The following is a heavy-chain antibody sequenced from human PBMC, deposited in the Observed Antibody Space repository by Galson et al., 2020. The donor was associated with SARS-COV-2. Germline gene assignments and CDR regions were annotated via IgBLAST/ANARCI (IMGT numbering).Heavy chain of an antibody. Sequence: SQTLSLTCAVSGESFSGYSRTRIRHAPGKGLEWIGEINLGGDAKYSPSLRRRVTLSVDTSKNQFSINLRSVSAADTALYYCTRGRQGVVPSRVLGLGSFYSYYYMDVWGRGTTVTVSS. V-gene: IGHV4-34*01. CDR3: TRGRQGVVPSRVLGLGSFYSYYYMDV. CDR2: INLGGDA. J-gene: IGHJ6*03. D-gene: IGHD3-16*01. CDR1: GESFSGYS.